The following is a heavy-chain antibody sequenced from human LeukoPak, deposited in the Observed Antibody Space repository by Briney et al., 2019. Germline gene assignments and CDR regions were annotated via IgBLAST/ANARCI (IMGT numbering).Heavy chain of an antibody. J-gene: IGHJ4*02. V-gene: IGHV3-23*01. Sequence: GGSLRLSCAASGFTSSNYIMRWVRQAPGRGLEWVSTITNTDGATYYADSVKGRFTISRDNSKNTLYLRMNSLRAEDTAIYYCAKGFRYFDYWGQGTLVTVSS. CDR2: ITNTDGAT. CDR3: AKGFRYFDY. CDR1: GFTSSNYI. D-gene: IGHD3-10*01.